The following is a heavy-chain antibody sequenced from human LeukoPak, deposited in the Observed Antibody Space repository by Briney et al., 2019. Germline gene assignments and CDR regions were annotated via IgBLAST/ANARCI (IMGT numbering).Heavy chain of an antibody. V-gene: IGHV3-48*01. Sequence: GGSLRLSCAASGFTFNDYDMHWVRQAPGKGLEWVSFITGSGVTTSYADSVKGRFTISKDSAKHSLFLQMNSLRAEDTAVYYCARPTSSGSINSWGQGTLVAVSS. CDR1: GFTFNDYD. D-gene: IGHD6-19*01. CDR3: ARPTSSGSINS. J-gene: IGHJ4*02. CDR2: ITGSGVTT.